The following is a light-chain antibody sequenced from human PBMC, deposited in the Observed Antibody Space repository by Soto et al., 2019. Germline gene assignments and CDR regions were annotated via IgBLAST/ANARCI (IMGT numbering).Light chain of an antibody. CDR2: DAS. V-gene: IGKV1-5*01. CDR3: QQYNSYSPPLT. Sequence: DIQMTQSPSTLSASVGDRVTITCRASQSISSWLAWYQQKPGKAPKLLIYDASSLESGVPSRFSGSGSGTEFTLTISRLQPDDFATYYCQQYNSYSPPLTFGGGTKVEIK. CDR1: QSISSW. J-gene: IGKJ4*01.